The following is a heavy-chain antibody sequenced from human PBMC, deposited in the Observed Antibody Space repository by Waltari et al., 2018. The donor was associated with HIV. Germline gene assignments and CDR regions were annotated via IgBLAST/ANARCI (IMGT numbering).Heavy chain of an antibody. CDR2: VNPNSGNT. CDR3: ARALGRGYCSSTSCFFDY. Sequence: QVQLVQSGAEVKKPGASVKVSCKASGYTFTSYDINWVRQATGQGLEWMGWVNPNSGNTGYAQKFQGRVSMTRGTSISTAYMELSSLRSDDTAVYYCARALGRGYCSSTSCFFDYWGQVPLVTVSS. J-gene: IGHJ4*02. CDR1: GYTFTSYD. D-gene: IGHD2-2*01. V-gene: IGHV1-8*01.